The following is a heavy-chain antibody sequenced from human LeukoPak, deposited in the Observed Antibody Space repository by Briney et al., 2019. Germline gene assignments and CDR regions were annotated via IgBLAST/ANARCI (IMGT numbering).Heavy chain of an antibody. CDR3: ARPAHSSSGRGVDY. Sequence: SETLSLTCTVSGYSISSGYYWGWIRQPPGKGLEWIGSIYHSGSTYYNPSLKSRVTTSVDTSKNQFSLKLSSVTAADTAVYYCARPAHSSSGRGVDYWGQGTLVTVSS. V-gene: IGHV4-38-2*02. CDR2: IYHSGST. CDR1: GYSISSGYY. J-gene: IGHJ4*02. D-gene: IGHD6-13*01.